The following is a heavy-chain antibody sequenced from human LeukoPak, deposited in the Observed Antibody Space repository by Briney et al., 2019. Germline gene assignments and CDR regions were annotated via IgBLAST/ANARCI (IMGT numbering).Heavy chain of an antibody. CDR2: IKQDGSEK. V-gene: IGHV3-7*01. CDR3: ARDPVVVITTRYYYYGMDV. CDR1: EFTFSSYW. D-gene: IGHD3-22*01. J-gene: IGHJ6*02. Sequence: GGSLRLSCAASEFTFSSYWMSWVRQAPGKGLEWVANIKQDGSEKYYVDSVKGRFTISRGNAKNSLYLQMNSLRAEDTAVYYCARDPVVVITTRYYYYGMDVWGQGTTVTVSS.